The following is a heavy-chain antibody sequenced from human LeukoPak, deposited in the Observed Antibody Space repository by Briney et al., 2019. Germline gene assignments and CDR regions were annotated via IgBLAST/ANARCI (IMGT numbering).Heavy chain of an antibody. CDR1: GYTFTGYY. CDR3: ARDQQYTTYYYYGMDV. Sequence: ASVKVSCKASGYTFTGYYMHWVRQAPGQGLEWMGWINPNSGGTNYAQKFRGWVTMTRDTSISTAYMELSRLRSDDTAVYYCARDQQYTTYYYYGMDVWGQGTTVTVSS. J-gene: IGHJ6*02. D-gene: IGHD2-2*02. CDR2: INPNSGGT. V-gene: IGHV1-2*04.